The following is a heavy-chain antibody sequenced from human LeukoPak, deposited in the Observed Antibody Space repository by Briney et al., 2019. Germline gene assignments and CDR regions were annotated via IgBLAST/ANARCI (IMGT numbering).Heavy chain of an antibody. CDR1: GYTFTSYG. J-gene: IGHJ4*02. V-gene: IGHV1-18*01. Sequence: ASVKVSCKASGYTFTSYGISWVRQAPGQGREWMGWISAYNGNTNYAQKLQGRVTMTTDTSTSTAYMELRSLRSDDTAVYYCARDHRIMITFGGVIAFDYWGQGTLVTVSS. CDR2: ISAYNGNT. D-gene: IGHD3-16*02. CDR3: ARDHRIMITFGGVIAFDY.